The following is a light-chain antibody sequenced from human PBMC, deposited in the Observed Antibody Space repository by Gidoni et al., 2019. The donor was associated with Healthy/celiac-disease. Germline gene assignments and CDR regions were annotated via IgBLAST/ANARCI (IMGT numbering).Light chain of an antibody. CDR2: LGA. Sequence: DIVMTQSPLSLPVTPGAPASISCRSSQSLLHSNGYNYLDWYLQKPGQSPQLLIYLGANRASGVPDRFRGSGSGTDFTLKISRVEAEDVGVYYCMQALQTPGTFXXXTKVEIK. CDR1: QSLLHSNGYNY. CDR3: MQALQTPGT. V-gene: IGKV2-28*01. J-gene: IGKJ1*01.